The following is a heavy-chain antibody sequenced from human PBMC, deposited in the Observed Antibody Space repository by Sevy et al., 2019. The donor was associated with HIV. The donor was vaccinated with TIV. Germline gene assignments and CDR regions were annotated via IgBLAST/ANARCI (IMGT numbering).Heavy chain of an antibody. CDR3: ARDCSSTSCLWGLDV. CDR1: GFTSSNYW. D-gene: IGHD2-2*01. CDR2: IKLDGSEK. Sequence: GGSLRLSCAASGFTSSNYWMSWVRQAPGKGLEWVANIKLDGSEKYYVDSVKGRFTISRDNAKNSLYLQMNSLRAEDTALYYCARDCSSTSCLWGLDVWGQGTTVTVSS. V-gene: IGHV3-7*03. J-gene: IGHJ6*02.